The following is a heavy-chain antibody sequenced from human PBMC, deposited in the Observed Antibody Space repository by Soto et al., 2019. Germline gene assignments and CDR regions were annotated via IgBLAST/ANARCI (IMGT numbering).Heavy chain of an antibody. Sequence: QVQLVESGGGVVQPGTSLRLSCVGSGFTFRLYVIHWVRQAPGKGLEWVALTSYDGSNKYYDDSVKGRFTISRDNSRTTVDLQMDSLRLEDTSLYYCARWGATGGLDVGGQGTLVSVSS. J-gene: IGHJ4*02. V-gene: IGHV3-30*19. CDR1: GFTFRLYV. D-gene: IGHD3-16*01. CDR3: ARWGATGGLDV. CDR2: TSYDGSNK.